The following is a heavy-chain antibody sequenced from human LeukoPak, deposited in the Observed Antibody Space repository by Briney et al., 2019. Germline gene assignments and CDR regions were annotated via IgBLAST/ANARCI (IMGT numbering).Heavy chain of an antibody. J-gene: IGHJ4*02. CDR2: IYYSGST. Sequence: SSETLSLTCTVSGXSISSSSYYWGWIRQPPGKGLEWIGSIYYSGSTYYNPSLKSRVTISVDTSKNQFSLKLSSVTAADTAVYYCARRGGLEYCSGGSCYTFDYWGQGTLVTVSS. CDR1: GXSISSSSYY. V-gene: IGHV4-39*01. D-gene: IGHD2-15*01. CDR3: ARRGGLEYCSGGSCYTFDY.